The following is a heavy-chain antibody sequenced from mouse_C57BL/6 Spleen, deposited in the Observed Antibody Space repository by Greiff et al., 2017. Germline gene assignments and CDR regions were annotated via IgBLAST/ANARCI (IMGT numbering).Heavy chain of an antibody. D-gene: IGHD1-1*01. Sequence: VQLKQSGPGLVKPSQSLSLTCSVTGYSITSGYYWNWIRQFPGNKLGWMGYISYDGSNNYNPSLKNRISITRDTSKNQFFLKLNSVTTEDTATYYCARELLLRSAWFAYWGQGTLVTVSA. J-gene: IGHJ3*01. CDR3: ARELLLRSAWFAY. V-gene: IGHV3-6*01. CDR2: ISYDGSN. CDR1: GYSITSGYY.